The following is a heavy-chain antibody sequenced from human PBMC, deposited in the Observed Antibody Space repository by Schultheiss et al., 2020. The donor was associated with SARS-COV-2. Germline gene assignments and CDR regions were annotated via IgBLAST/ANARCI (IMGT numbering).Heavy chain of an antibody. V-gene: IGHV3-33*05. CDR3: ARGAYNWNYFVWNWFDP. Sequence: GGSLRLSCAASGFTFSSYGMHWVRQAPGKGLEWVAVISYDGSNKYYADSVKGRFTISRDNSKNTLYLQMNSLRAEDTAVYYCARGAYNWNYFVWNWFDPWGQGTLVTVSS. D-gene: IGHD1-7*01. J-gene: IGHJ5*02. CDR2: ISYDGSNK. CDR1: GFTFSSYG.